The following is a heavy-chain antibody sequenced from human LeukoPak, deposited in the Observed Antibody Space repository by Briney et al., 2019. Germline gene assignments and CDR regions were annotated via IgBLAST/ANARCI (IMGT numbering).Heavy chain of an antibody. CDR2: ISSSSSYI. J-gene: IGHJ4*02. D-gene: IGHD1-26*01. Sequence: GGSLRLSCAASGFTFSSYSMNWVRQAPGKGLEWVSSISSSSSYIYYADSVKGRFTISRDNAKNSLYLHMNSLRAEDTAVYYCARDTYSGSYKGLTFDYWGQGTLVTVSS. CDR3: ARDTYSGSYKGLTFDY. V-gene: IGHV3-21*01. CDR1: GFTFSSYS.